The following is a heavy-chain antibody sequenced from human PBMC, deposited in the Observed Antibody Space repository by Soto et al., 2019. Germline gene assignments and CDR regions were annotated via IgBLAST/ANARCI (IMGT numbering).Heavy chain of an antibody. Sequence: PSETLSLTCTVSGGSISSYYWSWIRQPPGKGLEWIGYIYYSGSTNYNPSLKSRVTISVDTSKNQFSLKLSSVTAAYTAVYYCAMEHTAMVLGNWGQGTLVTVSS. D-gene: IGHD5-18*01. CDR2: IYYSGST. CDR1: GGSISSYY. J-gene: IGHJ4*02. CDR3: AMEHTAMVLGN. V-gene: IGHV4-59*08.